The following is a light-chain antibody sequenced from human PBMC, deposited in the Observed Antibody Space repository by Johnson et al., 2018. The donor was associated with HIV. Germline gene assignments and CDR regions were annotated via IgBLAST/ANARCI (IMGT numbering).Light chain of an antibody. CDR3: GTWDTSLNAFV. V-gene: IGLV1-51*02. CDR2: ENN. Sequence: QSVLTQPPSVSAAPGQKVTISCSGSSSNIGNNYVSWYQQLPGTAPKLLIYENNKRPSGIPDRFSGSKSGMSATLAITGLQTGDEADYYSGTWDTSLNAFVLGTGTSVIVL. J-gene: IGLJ1*01. CDR1: SSNIGNNY.